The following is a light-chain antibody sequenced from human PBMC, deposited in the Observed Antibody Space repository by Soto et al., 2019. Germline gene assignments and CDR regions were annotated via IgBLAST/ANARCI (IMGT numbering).Light chain of an antibody. CDR3: QQYGSSPYT. J-gene: IGKJ2*01. CDR2: GAS. CDR1: QRVSNRF. Sequence: EIGLTQAPCTLSFSPGERVTVACRASQRVSNRFLALYQQQPGEPPRLLMYGASNKSTGIPDRFSGNGSWTDFTLLISRLEPQDFAVYYCQQYGSSPYTFGLGTKLEI. V-gene: IGKV3-20*01.